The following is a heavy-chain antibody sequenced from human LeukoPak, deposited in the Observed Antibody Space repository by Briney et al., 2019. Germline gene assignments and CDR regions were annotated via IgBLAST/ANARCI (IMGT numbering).Heavy chain of an antibody. D-gene: IGHD3-3*01. V-gene: IGHV3-15*01. CDR3: TTDLGVVIPIYHGY. Sequence: PGGSLRLSCAASGFTFSNAWMSWVRQAPGKGLEWVGRIKSKTDGGTTDYAAPVKGTFTISRDDSKNTLYLQMKSLKTENTAVYYCTTDLGVVIPIYHGYWGEGTLVTASS. CDR2: IKSKTDGGTT. CDR1: GFTFSNAW. J-gene: IGHJ4*02.